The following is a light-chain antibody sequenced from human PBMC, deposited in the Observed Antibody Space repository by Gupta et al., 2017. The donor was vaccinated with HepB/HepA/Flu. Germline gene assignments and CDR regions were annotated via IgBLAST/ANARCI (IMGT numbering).Light chain of an antibody. CDR3: QQHNSYPT. V-gene: IGKV1-9*01. CDR1: QGISSY. Sequence: DIQLTQSPSFLSASVGDRVTITCRASQGISSYLAWYQQKPGNAPKLLIYAASTLQSGVPSRFSGSGSGTEFTLTISSLQPEDFATYYCQQHNSYPTFGQGTKVEIK. CDR2: AAS. J-gene: IGKJ1*01.